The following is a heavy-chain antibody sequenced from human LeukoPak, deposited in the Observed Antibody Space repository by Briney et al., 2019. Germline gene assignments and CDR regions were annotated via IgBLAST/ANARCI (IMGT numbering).Heavy chain of an antibody. V-gene: IGHV3-33*01. Sequence: PGRSLRLSCAASGFTFSSYGMHWVRQAAGKGLEWVAVIWYDGSNEYYADSVKGRFTISRDNSKNTLYLQMNSLRAEDTAVYYCARDPSSTGYNDAFDIWGQGTMVTVSS. CDR2: IWYDGSNE. J-gene: IGHJ3*02. D-gene: IGHD3-22*01. CDR1: GFTFSSYG. CDR3: ARDPSSTGYNDAFDI.